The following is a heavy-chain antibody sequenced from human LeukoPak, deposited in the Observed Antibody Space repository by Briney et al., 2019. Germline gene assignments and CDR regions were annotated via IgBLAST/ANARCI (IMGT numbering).Heavy chain of an antibody. CDR2: LHADGNEK. Sequence: GGSLRLSCAAYGFSLSGYWMSWVRQAPGKGLEWVARLHADGNEKYFVHSVKGCFIVSRDNAKNSLYLQMNSLRVEDTAVYYCARGGYIFDYLGEGTLVSVSS. J-gene: IGHJ4*02. V-gene: IGHV3-7*01. CDR3: ARGGYIFDY. CDR1: GFSLSGYW. D-gene: IGHD5-12*01.